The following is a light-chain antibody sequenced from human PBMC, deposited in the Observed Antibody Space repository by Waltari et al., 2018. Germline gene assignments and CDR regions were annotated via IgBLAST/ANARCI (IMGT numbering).Light chain of an antibody. Sequence: EIVLTQSPATLSLSPGERATLSCGASQSVSSYLAWYQPKPGQAPRLLLYDASNRATGIPVRFSGSGSGTDFTLTISSLEPEDSAVYYCQQSRNWPLTFGGGTKVEIK. CDR1: QSVSSY. CDR2: DAS. V-gene: IGKV3-11*01. J-gene: IGKJ4*01. CDR3: QQSRNWPLT.